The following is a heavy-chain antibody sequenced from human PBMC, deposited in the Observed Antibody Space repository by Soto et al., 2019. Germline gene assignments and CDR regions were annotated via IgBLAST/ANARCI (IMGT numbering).Heavy chain of an antibody. J-gene: IGHJ6*02. V-gene: IGHV1-18*01. D-gene: IGHD3-3*01. CDR2: ISGYNDYT. CDR1: GYIFMDYG. CDR3: ARNRFYYSGMDV. Sequence: GASVKVSCKASGYIFMDYGVSWVRQAPGQGLEWMGWISGYNDYTNYAQKFQERVTMTTDTSTSTAYMEVRGLRSDDTAVYYCARNRFYYSGMDVWGQGTTVTVSS.